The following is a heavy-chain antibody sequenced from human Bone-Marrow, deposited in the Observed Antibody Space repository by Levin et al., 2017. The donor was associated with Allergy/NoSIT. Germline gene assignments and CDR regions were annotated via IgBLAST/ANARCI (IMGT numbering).Heavy chain of an antibody. V-gene: IGHV3-30*04. Sequence: GGSLRLSCAASGFNFRAYAMHWVRQAPGKGLEWLAIISFDGTNKYSADSVKGRFTVSRDNSNNTLHLEMHGLRTTDTAVYYCARDGALDAEGSSFDYWGRGTQVTVSS. J-gene: IGHJ4*02. CDR3: ARDGALDAEGSSFDY. D-gene: IGHD1-1*01. CDR1: GFNFRAYA. CDR2: ISFDGTNK.